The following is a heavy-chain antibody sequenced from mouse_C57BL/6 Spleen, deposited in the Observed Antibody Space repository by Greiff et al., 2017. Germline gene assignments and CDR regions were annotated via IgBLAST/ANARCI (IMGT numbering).Heavy chain of an antibody. Sequence: QVQLQQSGAELMKPGASVTLSCKASGYTFTGYWIEWVKQRPGHGLEWIGEILPGGGSTNYNEKFKSKATFTADTTSNTAYMQLSSLTTEDSAIYYCARDDYEFAYWGQGTLVTVSA. J-gene: IGHJ3*01. CDR1: GYTFTGYW. D-gene: IGHD2-4*01. V-gene: IGHV1-9*01. CDR2: ILPGGGST. CDR3: ARDDYEFAY.